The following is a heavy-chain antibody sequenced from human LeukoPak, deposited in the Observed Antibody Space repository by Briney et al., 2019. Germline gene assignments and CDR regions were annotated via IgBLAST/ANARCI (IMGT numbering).Heavy chain of an antibody. Sequence: ASVKVSCKVSGYTLTELSMHWVRQAPGTGLEWMGGFDPEDGETIYAQKFQGRVTMTEDTSTDTAYMDLSSLRSEDTAFYYCAAPAVADRYYFDYWGQGTLVTVSS. D-gene: IGHD6-19*01. CDR3: AAPAVADRYYFDY. J-gene: IGHJ4*02. CDR2: FDPEDGET. CDR1: GYTLTELS. V-gene: IGHV1-24*01.